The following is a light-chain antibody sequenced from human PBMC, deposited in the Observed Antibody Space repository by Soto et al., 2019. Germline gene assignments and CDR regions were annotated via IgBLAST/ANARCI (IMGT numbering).Light chain of an antibody. V-gene: IGKV3-20*01. J-gene: IGKJ1*01. CDR3: HQHDISPRT. Sequence: EIVLTQSPGTLSLSPGERATLSCRASQSVSSSYLAWYQQKPGQAPRLLIYGASSRATGIPDRFSSSGSGTDFTLTISRLDPEDFAVYYCHQHDISPRTFGQGTKVDIK. CDR1: QSVSSSY. CDR2: GAS.